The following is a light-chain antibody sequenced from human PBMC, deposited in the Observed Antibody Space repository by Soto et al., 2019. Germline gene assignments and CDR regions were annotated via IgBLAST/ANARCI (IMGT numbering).Light chain of an antibody. CDR2: NTN. Sequence: QTVVTQEPSFSVSPGGTITLTCGLSSGSVSTNNYPSWYQQTPGQAPRTLIYNTNTRSSGVPDRFSGSILGNQAALTITGAQADDECDYYCLLYVGSGIHWVFGGGTTVTVL. V-gene: IGLV8-61*01. CDR3: LLYVGSGIHWV. CDR1: SGSVSTNNY. J-gene: IGLJ3*02.